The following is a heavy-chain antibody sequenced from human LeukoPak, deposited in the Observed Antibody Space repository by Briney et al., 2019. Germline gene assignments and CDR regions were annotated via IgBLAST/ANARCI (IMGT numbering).Heavy chain of an antibody. CDR3: ATLTWIQLWLLDY. Sequence: GASVKVSCKASGYTFTSYYMHWVRQAPGQGLEWMGIINPSGGSTSYAQKFQDRVTMTEDTSTDTAYMELSSLRSEDTAVYYCATLTWIQLWLLDYWGQGTLVTVSS. J-gene: IGHJ4*02. V-gene: IGHV1-46*01. D-gene: IGHD5-18*01. CDR1: GYTFTSYY. CDR2: INPSGGST.